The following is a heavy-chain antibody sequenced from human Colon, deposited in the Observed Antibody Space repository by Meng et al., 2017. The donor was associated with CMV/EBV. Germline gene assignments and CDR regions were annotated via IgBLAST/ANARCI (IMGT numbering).Heavy chain of an antibody. J-gene: IGHJ4*02. D-gene: IGHD1-26*01. Sequence: QTTLNVSGPTLVKPKQTLTLTCTFSGFSFITDKAGVGWIRHPPGKALEWLGFIYWDDDTRYSPSLKTRLTITRDTSKNQVILTMTNMDPADTATCYCVRRSYSGQDDYWGQGALVTVSS. CDR2: IYWDDDT. CDR3: VRRSYSGQDDY. CDR1: GFSFITDKAG. V-gene: IGHV2-5*02.